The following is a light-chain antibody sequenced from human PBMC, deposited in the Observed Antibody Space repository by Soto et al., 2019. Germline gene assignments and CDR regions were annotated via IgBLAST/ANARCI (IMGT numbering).Light chain of an antibody. V-gene: IGLV3-21*02. CDR1: NIGSES. CDR3: QVWDSRSDHVV. J-gene: IGLJ7*01. CDR2: DDS. Sequence: SYELTQPPSVSVAPGQAARIACGGNNIGSESVHWYQQKPGQAPVLVVYDDSDRPSGIPERFSGSNSGNTATLTISSVEAGDEADYYCQVWDSRSDHVVFGGGTQLTVL.